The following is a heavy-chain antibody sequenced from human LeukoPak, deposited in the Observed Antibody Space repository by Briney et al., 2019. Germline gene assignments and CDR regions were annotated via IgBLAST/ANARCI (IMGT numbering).Heavy chain of an antibody. J-gene: IGHJ5*02. CDR2: ISTTGTTT. V-gene: IGHV3-11*04. D-gene: IGHD6-19*01. Sequence: LSLTCAVSGYSISSGYYWGWIRQPPGKGLEWVSYISTTGTTTYYADSVKGRFTISRDTAKNSLYLQMNSLRPEDTAVYYCARAGSSGWSRFGWSDPWGQGTLVTVSS. CDR1: GYSISSGYY. CDR3: ARAGSSGWSRFGWSDP.